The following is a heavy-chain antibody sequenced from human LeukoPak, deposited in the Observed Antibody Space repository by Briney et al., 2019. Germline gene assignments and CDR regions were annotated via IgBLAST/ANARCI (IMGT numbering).Heavy chain of an antibody. J-gene: IGHJ4*02. V-gene: IGHV3-30*02. CDR1: GFTFSSYA. Sequence: GGSLRLSCAASGFTFSSYAMSWVRQAPGKGLEWVAFIRYDGSNKYYADSVKGRFTISRDNSKNTLYLQMNSLRAEDTAVYYCAKDRGYCSSTSCPQDYWGQGTLVTVSS. CDR3: AKDRGYCSSTSCPQDY. CDR2: IRYDGSNK. D-gene: IGHD2-2*01.